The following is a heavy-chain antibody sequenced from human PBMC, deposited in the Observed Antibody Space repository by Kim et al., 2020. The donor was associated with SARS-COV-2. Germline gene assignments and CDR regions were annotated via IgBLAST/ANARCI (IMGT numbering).Heavy chain of an antibody. Sequence: GGSLRLSCAASGFTFSDYYMSWVRQAPGKGLEWISYISSSSAYTNYADSVTGRFTISRDNAKNSLSLQMNSLRAEDTAVYYCARGGSGSYRRFDSWGQGTLVTVSS. J-gene: IGHJ4*02. CDR2: ISSSSAYT. V-gene: IGHV3-11*03. D-gene: IGHD1-26*01. CDR3: ARGGSGSYRRFDS. CDR1: GFTFSDYY.